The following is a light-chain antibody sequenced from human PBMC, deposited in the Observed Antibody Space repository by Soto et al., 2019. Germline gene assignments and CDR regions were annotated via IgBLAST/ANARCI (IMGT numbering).Light chain of an antibody. Sequence: QSVLTKPASVFGSPGRWSTISSPGTSSDVGGYNYVSWNQQHPGKAPKLMIYDVSNRPSGVSNRFSGSKSGYMASLTSSGLQAEDEADYYCSSYTGSSTLYVFGTGTKVTVL. CDR3: SSYTGSSTLYV. CDR1: SSDVGGYNY. CDR2: DVS. J-gene: IGLJ1*01. V-gene: IGLV2-14*01.